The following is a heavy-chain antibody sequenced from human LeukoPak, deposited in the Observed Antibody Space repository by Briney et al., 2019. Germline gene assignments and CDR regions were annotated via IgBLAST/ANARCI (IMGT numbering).Heavy chain of an antibody. J-gene: IGHJ5*01. Sequence: ASVKVSCEASGYIFTNYAINWMQQAPGQGLEWMGWITTSTGNPTYAQGFTGRFVFSSDTSVSTAYLQISSLRAEDTAVYYCARDPYAPPSSDLQRFDSWGQGTLVTVSS. V-gene: IGHV7-4-1*02. D-gene: IGHD6-19*01. CDR1: GYIFTNYA. CDR3: ARDPYAPPSSDLQRFDS. CDR2: ITTSTGNP.